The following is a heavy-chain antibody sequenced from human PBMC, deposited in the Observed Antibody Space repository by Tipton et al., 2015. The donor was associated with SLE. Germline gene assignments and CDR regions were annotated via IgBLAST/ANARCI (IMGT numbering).Heavy chain of an antibody. Sequence: SLRLSCAASGFTFSSYAMHWVRQAPGKGLEWVAVISYDGSNKYYADSVKGRFTISRDNSKNTLYLQMNSLRAEDTAVYYCARVLVDYYYGMDVWGQGP. CDR2: ISYDGSNK. CDR3: ARVLVDYYYGMDV. D-gene: IGHD2-15*01. V-gene: IGHV3-30*04. J-gene: IGHJ6*02. CDR1: GFTFSSYA.